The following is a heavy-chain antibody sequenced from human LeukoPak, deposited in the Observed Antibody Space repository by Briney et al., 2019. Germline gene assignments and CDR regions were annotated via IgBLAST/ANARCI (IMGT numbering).Heavy chain of an antibody. V-gene: IGHV3-48*02. CDR2: ISSSGSTI. CDR1: GFTFGSYS. Sequence: PGGSLRLSCAAAGFTFGSYSMNWVRQAPGKGVEWVAYISSSGSTIYYADSVKGRFTISRDNAKNSLYLQMNSLRDEDTAVYYCARDYYDSSGLSRGGYWGQGTLVTVSS. CDR3: ARDYYDSSGLSRGGY. D-gene: IGHD3-22*01. J-gene: IGHJ4*02.